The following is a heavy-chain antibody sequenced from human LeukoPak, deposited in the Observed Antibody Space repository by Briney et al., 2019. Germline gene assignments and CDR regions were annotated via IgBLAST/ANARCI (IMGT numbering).Heavy chain of an antibody. J-gene: IGHJ4*02. CDR2: ITSSGTYN. V-gene: IGHV3-21*04. CDR3: ARQNGGAEYGDYGH. D-gene: IGHD4-17*01. Sequence: PGGSLRLSCAASGFPFSNYNMNWVRQAPGKAMEWVSSITSSGTYNFYADSVRGRFTISRDNAKNSLYLQMTSLRAEDTALYYCARQNGGAEYGDYGHWGQGILVTVSS. CDR1: GFPFSNYN.